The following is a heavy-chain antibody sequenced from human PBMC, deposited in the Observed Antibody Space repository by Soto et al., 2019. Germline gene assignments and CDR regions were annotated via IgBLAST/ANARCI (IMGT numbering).Heavy chain of an antibody. CDR2: ISAGGDGA. CDR3: ARDLWWYLH. J-gene: IGHJ4*02. CDR1: GFTFSSHA. V-gene: IGHV3-23*01. D-gene: IGHD2-15*01. Sequence: EVQLLESGGGLVQPGGALRLSCAASGFTFSSHAMSWVRQAPGKELEWVSSISAGGDGAYYADSVKGRFTISRANSNNTLYLQMNSLGPEDTAVYYCARDLWWYLHWGQGTLVTVSS.